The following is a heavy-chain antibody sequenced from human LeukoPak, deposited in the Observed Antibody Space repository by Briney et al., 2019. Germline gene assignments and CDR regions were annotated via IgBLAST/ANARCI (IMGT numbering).Heavy chain of an antibody. J-gene: IGHJ4*02. CDR2: IWYDGSKQ. Sequence: PGGSLRLSCAASGFTFSSYGMHWVRQAPGKGLEWVAVIWYDGSKQYYADSVRGRFTISRDNSKNTVHLQMNSLRAKDTAVYYCARYGVDSVFDCWGQGSLVTVSS. D-gene: IGHD5/OR15-5a*01. V-gene: IGHV3-33*01. CDR1: GFTFSSYG. CDR3: ARYGVDSVFDC.